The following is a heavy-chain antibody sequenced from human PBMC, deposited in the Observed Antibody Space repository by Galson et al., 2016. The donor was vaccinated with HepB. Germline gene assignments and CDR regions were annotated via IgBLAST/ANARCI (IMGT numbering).Heavy chain of an antibody. CDR2: ISGGGDNT. Sequence: SLRLSCAAFGLTFSGFAMSWVRQAPGKGLEWVSVISGGGDNTYYADSVKGRFTIPRDNSRKTLYLPMASLRAEDTAVYFCAKAGYCSYNSCPLEYWGQGTLVTVSS. CDR1: GLTFSGFA. D-gene: IGHD2-2*01. V-gene: IGHV3-23*01. J-gene: IGHJ4*02. CDR3: AKAGYCSYNSCPLEY.